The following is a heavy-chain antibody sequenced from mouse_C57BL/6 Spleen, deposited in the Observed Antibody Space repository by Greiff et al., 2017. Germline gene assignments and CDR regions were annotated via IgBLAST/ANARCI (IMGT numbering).Heavy chain of an antibody. Sequence: EVQLQQSGPELVKPGASVKIPCKASGYTFTDYNMDWVKQSHGKSLEWIGDINPNNGGTIYNQKFKGKATLTVDKSSSTAYMELRSLTSEDTAVYSGERVNYYAMDDWGQGTSVTVSS. V-gene: IGHV1-18*01. CDR2: INPNNGGT. J-gene: IGHJ4*01. CDR3: ERVNYYAMDD. CDR1: GYTFTDYN.